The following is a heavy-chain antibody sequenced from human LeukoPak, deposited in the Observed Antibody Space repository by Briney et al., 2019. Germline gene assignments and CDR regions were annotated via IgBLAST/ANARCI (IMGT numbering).Heavy chain of an antibody. Sequence: SETLSLTCTVSGGSISSDYWSGVRQRAGGGRGWGGRIYTSGRTNYNPSLTSRVTMSVETSKNQFSLKLSSVTAAHKAVYYCARGGCSGGRCYGSSGQGLYFDYWGQGNLVTVSS. CDR3: ARGGCSGGRCYGSSGQGLYFDY. J-gene: IGHJ4*02. CDR1: GGSISSDY. D-gene: IGHD2-15*01. CDR2: IYTSGRT. V-gene: IGHV4-4*07.